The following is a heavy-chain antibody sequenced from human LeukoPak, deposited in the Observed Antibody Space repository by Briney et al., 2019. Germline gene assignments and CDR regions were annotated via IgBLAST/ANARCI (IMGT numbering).Heavy chain of an antibody. CDR3: ASEQSGYYFDY. V-gene: IGHV4-4*02. CDR1: GFTFSSYAM. D-gene: IGHD6-19*01. J-gene: IGHJ4*02. Sequence: PGGSLRLSCAASGFTFSSYAMSWVRQPPGKGLEWIGEIYHSGSTNYNPSLKSRVTISVDKSKNQFSLKLSSVTAADTAVYYCASEQSGYYFDYWGQGTLVTVSS. CDR2: IYHSGST.